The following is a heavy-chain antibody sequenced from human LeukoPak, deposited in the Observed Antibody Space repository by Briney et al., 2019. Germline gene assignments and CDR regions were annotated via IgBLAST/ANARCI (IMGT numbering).Heavy chain of an antibody. J-gene: IGHJ5*02. CDR1: GGSISSYY. CDR3: ARDLSEKARAYCGGDCYFGNWFDP. Sequence: PSETLSLTCTVSGGSISSYYWSWIRQPPGKGLEWIGYIYYSGSTNYNPSLKSRVTISVDTSKNQFSLKLSSVTAADTAVYYCARDLSEKARAYCGGDCYFGNWFDPWGQGTLVTVSS. CDR2: IYYSGST. D-gene: IGHD2-21*02. V-gene: IGHV4-59*01.